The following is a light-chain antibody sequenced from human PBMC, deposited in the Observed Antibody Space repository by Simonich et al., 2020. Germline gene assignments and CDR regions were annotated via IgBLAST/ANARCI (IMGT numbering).Light chain of an antibody. Sequence: DIQMTQSPSSLSASVGDRATITFRASQSISSYLNWYQQKPGNAPKLLIYATSSFQSGVPSRFSGSGSGTDFTLTNSSLQPEDFATYYCQQSYSTPYTFGQGTKLEIK. CDR3: QQSYSTPYT. CDR2: ATS. J-gene: IGKJ2*01. V-gene: IGKV1-39*01. CDR1: QSISSY.